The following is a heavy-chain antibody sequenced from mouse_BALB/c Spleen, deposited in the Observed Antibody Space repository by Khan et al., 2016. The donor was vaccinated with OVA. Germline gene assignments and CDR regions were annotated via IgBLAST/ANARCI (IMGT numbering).Heavy chain of an antibody. CDR2: IIYTGYT. J-gene: IGHJ3*01. D-gene: IGHD2-14*01. CDR3: ARSTYRYAFVY. CDR1: GDSITSGY. V-gene: IGHV3-8*02. Sequence: MQLEESGPSLVKPSQTLSLTCSVTGDSITSGYWNWIRKFPGNKLEYMGYIIYTGYTYYNPSLKSRISITRHTSKNQYYLHLNSVTDDDTATYYCARSTYRYAFVYWGQGTLVTVSA.